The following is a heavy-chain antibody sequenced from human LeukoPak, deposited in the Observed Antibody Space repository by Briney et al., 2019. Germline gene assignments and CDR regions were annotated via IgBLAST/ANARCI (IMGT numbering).Heavy chain of an antibody. CDR3: ARGRGEGRGISMVRGVRAPSYNWFDP. CDR2: INPDGTEK. D-gene: IGHD3-10*01. V-gene: IGHV3-7*01. J-gene: IGHJ5*02. CDR1: GFTFNNYW. Sequence: GGSLRLSCVASGFTFNNYWMSWVRQAPGKGLEWVANINPDGTEKRYVDSVKGRFTISRDNAKNSLYVQMNSLRAEDTALYYCARGRGEGRGISMVRGVRAPSYNWFDPWGHGTLVTVSS.